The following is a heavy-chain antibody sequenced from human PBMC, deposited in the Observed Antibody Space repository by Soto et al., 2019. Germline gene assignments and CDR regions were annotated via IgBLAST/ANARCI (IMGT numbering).Heavy chain of an antibody. CDR3: ARSDYYYMDV. CDR2: VYYTGST. Sequence: WTWIRQPPGKGLEWIGYVYYTGSTNYNPSLKSRVTILVDTSKNQFSLKLSSVTAADTAVYYCARSDYYYMDVWGKGTTVTFSS. V-gene: IGHV4-59*01. J-gene: IGHJ6*03.